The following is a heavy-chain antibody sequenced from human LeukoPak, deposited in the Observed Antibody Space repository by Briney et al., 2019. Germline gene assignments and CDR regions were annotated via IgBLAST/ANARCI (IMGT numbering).Heavy chain of an antibody. Sequence: GGSLRLSCAASGFTFSDVWMSWVRQAPGKGLEWVGRIKSKTDGGTTDYAAPVKGRFTISRDDSKSTLYLQMNSLKTEDSAVYYCTIDYDDYEGDYYFDYWGQGTLVTVSS. CDR2: IKSKTDGGTT. V-gene: IGHV3-15*01. CDR1: GFTFSDVW. J-gene: IGHJ4*02. CDR3: TIDYDDYEGDYYFDY. D-gene: IGHD4-17*01.